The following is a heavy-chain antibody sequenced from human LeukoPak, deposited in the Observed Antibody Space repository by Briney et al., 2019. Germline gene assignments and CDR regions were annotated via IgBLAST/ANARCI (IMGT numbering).Heavy chain of an antibody. CDR2: IKQDGSEK. V-gene: IGHV3-7*01. D-gene: IGHD6-25*01. J-gene: IGHJ6*03. Sequence: GGSLRLSCAASGFTFSSYWMSWVRQAPGKGLEWVANIKQDGSEKYYVDSVKGRFTISRDNAKNSLYLQMNSLRAEDTAVYYCARGVAAAGASYYYMDVWGKGTTVTVSS. CDR3: ARGVAAAGASYYYMDV. CDR1: GFTFSSYW.